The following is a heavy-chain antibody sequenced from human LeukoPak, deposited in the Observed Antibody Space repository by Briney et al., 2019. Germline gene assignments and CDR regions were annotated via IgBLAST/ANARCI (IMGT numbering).Heavy chain of an antibody. Sequence: KSSETLSLTCTVSGGSISSYYWTWIRQPPGKGLEWIGYIYHRGTANYNPSLKSRVTISVDTSKNQFSLKLSSVTAADTAVYYCARTASYSGTFFDAFDVWGQGTMVTVSS. J-gene: IGHJ3*01. CDR3: ARTASYSGTFFDAFDV. CDR1: GGSISSYY. CDR2: IYHRGTA. D-gene: IGHD1-26*01. V-gene: IGHV4-59*01.